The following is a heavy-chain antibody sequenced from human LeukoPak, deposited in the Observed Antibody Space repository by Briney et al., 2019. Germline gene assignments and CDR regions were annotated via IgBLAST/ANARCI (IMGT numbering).Heavy chain of an antibody. CDR2: ISTSSSTI. D-gene: IGHD6-19*01. Sequence: TGRSLRLSCAASGFTFSSYSMTWVRQAPGKGLEWVSYISTSSSTIYYADSVRGPFTISRDNAKNSLYLQMNSLRAEDTAVYYCAREAPAGTFDYWGQGTLVTVSS. V-gene: IGHV3-48*01. CDR1: GFTFSSYS. J-gene: IGHJ4*02. CDR3: AREAPAGTFDY.